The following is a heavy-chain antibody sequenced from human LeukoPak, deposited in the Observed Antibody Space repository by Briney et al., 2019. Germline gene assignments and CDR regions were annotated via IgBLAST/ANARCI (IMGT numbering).Heavy chain of an antibody. D-gene: IGHD6-19*01. V-gene: IGHV4-59*08. J-gene: IGHJ3*02. CDR3: ARAIDSSGWETADAFDI. Sequence: SETLSLTCTVSGCSISSYYRSWIRQPPGKGLEWVGYIYYSGSTNYNPSLKSRVTISVATSKNQCSLKLSYVTAADTAVYYCARAIDSSGWETADAFDIWGQGTMVTVSS. CDR2: IYYSGST. CDR1: GCSISSYY.